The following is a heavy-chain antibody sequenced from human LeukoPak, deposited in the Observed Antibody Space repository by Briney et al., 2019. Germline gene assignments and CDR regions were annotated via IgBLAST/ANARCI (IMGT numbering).Heavy chain of an antibody. V-gene: IGHV4-34*01. J-gene: IGHJ4*02. CDR3: ARGLDDSSGYYHRPFDY. CDR1: SGSFSGYY. CDR2: INHSGST. Sequence: PSETLSLTCAVYSGSFSGYYWSWIRQPPGKGLEWIGEINHSGSTNYNPSLKSRVTISVDTSKNQFSLKLSSVTAADTAVYYCARGLDDSSGYYHRPFDYWGQGTLVTVSS. D-gene: IGHD3-22*01.